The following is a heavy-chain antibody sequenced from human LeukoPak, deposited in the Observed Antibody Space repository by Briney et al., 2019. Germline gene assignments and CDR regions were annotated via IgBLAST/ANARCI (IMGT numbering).Heavy chain of an antibody. V-gene: IGHV3-13*01. Sequence: GGSLRLSCAASVFTFSSYDRHWVRQATGKGLEWVSAIGTAGDTYYPGSVKGRFTISRENAKNSLYLQMNSLRAGDTAVYYCARGARGYSGYDPAGAIDYWGQGTLVTVSS. CDR1: VFTFSSYD. D-gene: IGHD5-12*01. J-gene: IGHJ4*02. CDR3: ARGARGYSGYDPAGAIDY. CDR2: IGTAGDT.